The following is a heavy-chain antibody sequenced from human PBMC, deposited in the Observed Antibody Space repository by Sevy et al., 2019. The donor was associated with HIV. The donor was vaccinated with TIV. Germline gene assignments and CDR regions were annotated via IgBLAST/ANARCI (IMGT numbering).Heavy chain of an antibody. Sequence: GGSLRLSCAASGFTFSRFWMSWVRQAPGKGLEWVANIKQDGSEKYYVDSVKGRFTISRDNAMKSLYLQMNSLRAEDTAVYYCARNRDDSSGFHMDVWGQGTTVTVSS. CDR1: GFTFSRFW. D-gene: IGHD5-12*01. J-gene: IGHJ6*02. CDR2: IKQDGSEK. V-gene: IGHV3-7*01. CDR3: ARNRDDSSGFHMDV.